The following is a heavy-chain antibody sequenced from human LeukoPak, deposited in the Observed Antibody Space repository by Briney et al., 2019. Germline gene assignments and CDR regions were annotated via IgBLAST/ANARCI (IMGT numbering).Heavy chain of an antibody. Sequence: GGTLRLSCAASGFTFSDYNMRWIRQAPGKGLEWVSSISRSGSTKYYADSVKGRFTISRDNAKNSLFLQMNSLRAEDTAVYYCARVLRYCSGGNCYSGGLGYMDVWGKGTTVTISS. CDR2: ISRSGSTK. CDR1: GFTFSDYN. J-gene: IGHJ6*03. D-gene: IGHD2-15*01. CDR3: ARVLRYCSGGNCYSGGLGYMDV. V-gene: IGHV3-11*01.